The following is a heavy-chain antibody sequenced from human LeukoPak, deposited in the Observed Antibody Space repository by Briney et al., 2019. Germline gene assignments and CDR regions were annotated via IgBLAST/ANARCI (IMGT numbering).Heavy chain of an antibody. J-gene: IGHJ6*02. V-gene: IGHV4-30-4*01. CDR3: ARGLGEHSSGWYWSPYYYYYGMDV. D-gene: IGHD6-19*01. CDR1: GGSISSGDYY. Sequence: PSQTLSLTCTVSGGSISSGDYYWSWIRQPPGKGLEWIGYIYYSGSTYYNPSLKSRVTISVDTSKNQFSLKLSSVTAADTAVYYCARGLGEHSSGWYWSPYYYYYGMDVWGQGTTVTVSS. CDR2: IYYSGST.